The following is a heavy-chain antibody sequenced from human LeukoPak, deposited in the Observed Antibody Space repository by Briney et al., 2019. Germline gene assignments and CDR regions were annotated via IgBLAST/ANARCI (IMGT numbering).Heavy chain of an antibody. Sequence: SETLSLTCTVSGGSMNQYYWSWIRQPAGKGLEWIGRIYYSGSTNYNPSLKSRVTISVDTSKNQFSLKLSSVTAADTAVYYCARLLSHWFDPWGQGTLVTVSS. J-gene: IGHJ5*02. CDR3: ARLLSHWFDP. CDR1: GGSMNQYY. D-gene: IGHD3-10*01. CDR2: IYYSGST. V-gene: IGHV4-4*07.